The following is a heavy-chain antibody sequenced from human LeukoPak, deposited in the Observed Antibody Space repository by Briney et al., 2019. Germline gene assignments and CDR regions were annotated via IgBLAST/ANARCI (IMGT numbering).Heavy chain of an antibody. J-gene: IGHJ4*02. CDR1: GFTFSSYA. D-gene: IGHD3-3*01. CDR2: ISGSGGST. Sequence: QSGGSLRLSCAAYGFTFSSYAMSWVRQAPGKGLEWVSAISGSGGSTYYADSVKGRFTISRDNSKNTLYLQMNSLRAEDTAVYYCAKDSPSGVTIFGVVRPIFDYWGQGTLVTVSS. V-gene: IGHV3-23*01. CDR3: AKDSPSGVTIFGVVRPIFDY.